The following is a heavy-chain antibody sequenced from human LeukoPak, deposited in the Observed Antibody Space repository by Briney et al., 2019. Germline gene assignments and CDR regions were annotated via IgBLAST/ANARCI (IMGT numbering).Heavy chain of an antibody. CDR2: IAADGKDI. J-gene: IGHJ4*02. CDR3: AKDHKSGCYDY. Sequence: PGGSLRLSCAASGFIFSRYALHWVRRAPGKGLEWLTVIAADGKDIKYADSVKGRFTISRDNAKNSLYLHMNSLRAEDTAVYYCAKDHKSGCYDYWGPGTLVTVSS. CDR1: GFIFSRYA. V-gene: IGHV3-30*18. D-gene: IGHD6-19*01.